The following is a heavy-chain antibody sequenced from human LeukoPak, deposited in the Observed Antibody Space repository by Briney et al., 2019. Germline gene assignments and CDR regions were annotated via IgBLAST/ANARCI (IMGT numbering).Heavy chain of an antibody. V-gene: IGHV4-4*07. J-gene: IGHJ3*02. CDR2: IYTSGST. CDR3: ARDHRSSDYVWGSYRARRNDAFDI. CDR1: GGSISNYY. D-gene: IGHD3-16*02. Sequence: PSETLSLTCTVSGGSISNYYWSWIRQPAGKGLEWIGRIYTSGSTNYNPSLKSRVTMSVDTSKSQFSLKLSSVTAADTAVYYCARDHRSSDYVWGSYRARRNDAFDIWGQGTMVTVSS.